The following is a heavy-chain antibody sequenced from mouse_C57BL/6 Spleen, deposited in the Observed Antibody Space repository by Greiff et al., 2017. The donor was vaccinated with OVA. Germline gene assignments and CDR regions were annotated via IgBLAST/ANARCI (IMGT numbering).Heavy chain of an antibody. CDR1: GYTFTDYY. J-gene: IGHJ4*01. CDR2: INPYNGGT. V-gene: IGHV1-19*01. Sequence: EVQLQQSGPVLVKPGASVKMSCKASGYTFTDYYMNWVKQSHGKSLEWIGVINPYNGGTCYNQKFKGKATLTVDKSSSTAYMELNSLTSEDSAVYYCARRALLVYAMDYWGQGTSVTVSS. D-gene: IGHD1-1*01. CDR3: ARRALLVYAMDY.